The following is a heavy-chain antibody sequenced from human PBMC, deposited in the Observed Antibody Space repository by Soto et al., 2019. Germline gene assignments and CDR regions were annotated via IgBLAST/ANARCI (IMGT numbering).Heavy chain of an antibody. CDR3: ARVPTVPSHFDY. D-gene: IGHD4-4*01. J-gene: IGHJ4*02. CDR1: GGSISSYY. Sequence: SETLSLTCTVSGGSISSYYWSWIRHPPGKGLEWIGYIYYSGSTNYNPSLKSRVTISVDTSKNQFSLKLSSVTAADTAVYYCARVPTVPSHFDYWGQGTLVTVSS. V-gene: IGHV4-59*01. CDR2: IYYSGST.